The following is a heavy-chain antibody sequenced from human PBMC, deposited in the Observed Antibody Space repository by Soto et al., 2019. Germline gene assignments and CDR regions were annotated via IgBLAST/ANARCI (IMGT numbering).Heavy chain of an antibody. CDR3: AKAGFWSGYYSLVDY. D-gene: IGHD3-3*01. CDR2: ISWNSGSI. V-gene: IGHV3-9*01. CDR1: GFTFSSYA. J-gene: IGHJ4*02. Sequence: VQLVESGGGVVQPGRSLRLSCAASGFTFSSYAMHWVRQAPGKGLEWVSGISWNSGSIGYADSVKGRFTISRDNAKNSLYLQMNSLRAEDTVLYYCAKAGFWSGYYSLVDYWGQGTLVTVSS.